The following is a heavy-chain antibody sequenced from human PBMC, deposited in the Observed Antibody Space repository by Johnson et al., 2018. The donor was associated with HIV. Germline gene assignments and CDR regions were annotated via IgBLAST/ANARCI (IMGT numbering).Heavy chain of an antibody. CDR3: AREPHSAGWGAFDI. CDR1: GFSFSDYY. V-gene: IGHV3-11*04. D-gene: IGHD6-25*01. J-gene: IGHJ3*02. Sequence: QVQLVESGGGLVKPGGSLRLSCTISGFSFSDYYMSWFRQAPGKGLEWVSYISSSGSTIYYADSVKGRFTISRDNSKNTLYLQMNCLIAEDTAVYYCAREPHSAGWGAFDIWGQGTMVTVSS. CDR2: ISSSGSTI.